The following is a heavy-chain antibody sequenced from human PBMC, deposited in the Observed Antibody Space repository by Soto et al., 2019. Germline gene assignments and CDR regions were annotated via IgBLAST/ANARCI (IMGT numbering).Heavy chain of an antibody. CDR3: ARDRIKWRIMEMLDL. D-gene: IGHD5-12*01. CDR1: GFIFNNYG. J-gene: IGHJ5*02. Sequence: QVQLVETGGGVVQPGGSQRLSCSASGFIFNNYGFHWVRQAPGKRLEWVASIAYDGTNPDYADSVRVRFIISRDNSRNILYLQMNSLRSEDTAVYHGARDRIKWRIMEMLDLWGQGALVRVSS. V-gene: IGHV3-30*04. CDR2: IAYDGTNP.